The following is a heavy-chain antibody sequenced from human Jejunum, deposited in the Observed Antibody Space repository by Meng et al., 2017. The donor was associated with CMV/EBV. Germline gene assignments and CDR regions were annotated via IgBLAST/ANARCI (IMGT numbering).Heavy chain of an antibody. CDR3: AKNRVSYTSSRVLDY. CDR1: GFGFSRYG. D-gene: IGHD6-6*01. V-gene: IGHV3-33*06. J-gene: IGHJ4*02. Sequence: GFGFSRYGMHWVRQAPGKGLEWVAIIGYDGSGKDYADSVKGRFTISRDNSKTTLYLQMNSLRAEDTAVYYCAKNRVSYTSSRVLDYWGQGTLVTVSS. CDR2: IGYDGSGK.